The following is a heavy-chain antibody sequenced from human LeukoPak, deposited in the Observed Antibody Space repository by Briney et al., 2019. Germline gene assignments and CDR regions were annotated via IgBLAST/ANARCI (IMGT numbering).Heavy chain of an antibody. V-gene: IGHV4-39*01. CDR1: GGSISSSSYY. Sequence: SETLSLTCTVSGGSISSSSYYWGWIRQPPGKGLEWIGSIYYSGSTYFNPSLKSRVTLSVDTSKNQFSLKLSSETAADTAVYYCGTHSLSRHSFDYWGQGTLVTVSS. J-gene: IGHJ4*02. CDR2: IYYSGST. CDR3: GTHSLSRHSFDY.